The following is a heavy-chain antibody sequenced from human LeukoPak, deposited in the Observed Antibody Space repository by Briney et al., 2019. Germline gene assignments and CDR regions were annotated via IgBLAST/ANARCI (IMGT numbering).Heavy chain of an antibody. CDR2: INHSGST. CDR1: GGSFSGYY. CDR3: ASGSIAVAGTG. V-gene: IGHV4-34*01. Sequence: PSETLSLTCAVYGGSFSGYYWSWIRQPPGKGLEWIGEINHSGSTNYNPSLKSRVTISVDTSKNQFSLKLSSVTAADTAVYYCASGSIAVAGTGRGQGTLVTVSS. J-gene: IGHJ4*02. D-gene: IGHD6-19*01.